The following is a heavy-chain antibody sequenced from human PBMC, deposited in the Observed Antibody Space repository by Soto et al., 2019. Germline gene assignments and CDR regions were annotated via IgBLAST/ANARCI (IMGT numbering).Heavy chain of an antibody. Sequence: GASVKVSCKASGSTFSSYTISWVRQAPGQGLEWMGRIIPILGIANYAQKFQGRVTITADKSTSTAYMELSSLRSEYTAVYYCARGVPGGFSLFDYWGQGILVTVSS. J-gene: IGHJ4*02. CDR1: GSTFSSYT. V-gene: IGHV1-69*02. CDR2: IIPILGIA. CDR3: ARGVPGGFSLFDY. D-gene: IGHD3-16*01.